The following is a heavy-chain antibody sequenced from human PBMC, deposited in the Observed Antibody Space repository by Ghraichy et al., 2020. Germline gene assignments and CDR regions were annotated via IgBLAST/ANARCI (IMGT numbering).Heavy chain of an antibody. V-gene: IGHV3-7*01. CDR1: GFIFSGYW. CDR3: ARDLGGGWYFDY. D-gene: IGHD6-19*01. CDR2: IKKDGSEK. J-gene: IGHJ4*02. Sequence: LSLTCAASGFIFSGYWMSWVRQAPGKGLEGVANIKKDGSEKYYVDSVKGRFTISRDNAKNSLYLPMNSLRAEDTAMYYCARDLGGGWYFDYWGQGALVTVSS.